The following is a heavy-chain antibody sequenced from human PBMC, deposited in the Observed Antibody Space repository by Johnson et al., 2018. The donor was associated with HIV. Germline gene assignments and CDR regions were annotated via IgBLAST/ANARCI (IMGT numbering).Heavy chain of an antibody. D-gene: IGHD2-2*01. CDR1: GFTFSSYG. Sequence: QVQLVESGGGLVQPGGSLRLPCAASGFTFSSYGLHWVRQAPGKGLAWVAFIRYDGSNKYYYDSVKGRFTISRDNSKNTLYLQMNSLRAEDTAVYYCAKTAAADAFDIWGQGTMVTVSS. CDR3: AKTAAADAFDI. V-gene: IGHV3-30*02. CDR2: IRYDGSNK. J-gene: IGHJ3*02.